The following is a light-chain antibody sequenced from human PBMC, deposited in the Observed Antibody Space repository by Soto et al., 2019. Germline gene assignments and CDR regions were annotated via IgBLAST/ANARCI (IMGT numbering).Light chain of an antibody. CDR3: MQATHSPWA. CDR2: KVS. J-gene: IGKJ4*02. Sequence: DVVITQTPLSSPVTLGQPASISCRSSQSLVHSDGNTYLSWLQQRPGQPPRLLIYKVSNRFSGVPSRFSGRWARAGFTLRLRRVDPEDVGVYYCMQATHSPWAFGVGTKVDI. V-gene: IGKV2-24*01. CDR1: QSLVHSDGNTY.